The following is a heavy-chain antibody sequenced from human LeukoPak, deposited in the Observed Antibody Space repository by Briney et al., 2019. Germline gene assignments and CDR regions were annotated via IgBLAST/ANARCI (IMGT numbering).Heavy chain of an antibody. CDR1: GFTFSSYS. CDR2: ISSSSSYI. J-gene: IGHJ4*02. CDR3: ARVTWLSAAGTEGNFDY. D-gene: IGHD6-13*01. Sequence: GGSLRLSCAASGFTFSSYSMNRVRQAPGKGLEWVSLISSSSSYIYYADSVKGRFTISRHNAKNSLYLQMDSLRAEDTAVYYCARVTWLSAAGTEGNFDYWGQGTLVTVSS. V-gene: IGHV3-21*01.